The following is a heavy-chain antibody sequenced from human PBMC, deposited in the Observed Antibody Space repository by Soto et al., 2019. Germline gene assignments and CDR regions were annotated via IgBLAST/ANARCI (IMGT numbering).Heavy chain of an antibody. CDR2: IIPIVGIA. CDR3: ARDSAWFGELSLDY. Sequence: QVQLVQSGAEVKKPGSSVKVSCTASGGTFSSYTISWVRQAPGQGLEWMGRIIPIVGIANYAQKFQGRVTITADKSTSTAYMELSSLRSEDTAVYYCARDSAWFGELSLDYWGQGTLVTVSS. D-gene: IGHD3-10*01. J-gene: IGHJ4*02. CDR1: GGTFSSYT. V-gene: IGHV1-69*08.